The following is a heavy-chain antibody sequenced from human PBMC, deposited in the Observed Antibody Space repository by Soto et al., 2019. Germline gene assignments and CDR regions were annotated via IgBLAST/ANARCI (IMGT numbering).Heavy chain of an antibody. V-gene: IGHV3-33*01. CDR3: ASPHTPGYKWLLDY. D-gene: IGHD3-22*01. CDR2: IWYDGSNK. Sequence: GGSLRLSCAASGFTFSSYGMHWVRQAPGKGLEWVAVIWYDGSNKYYADSVKGRFTISRDNSKNTLYLQMNSLRAEDTAVYYCASPHTPGYKWLLDYWGQGTLVTVSS. CDR1: GFTFSSYG. J-gene: IGHJ4*02.